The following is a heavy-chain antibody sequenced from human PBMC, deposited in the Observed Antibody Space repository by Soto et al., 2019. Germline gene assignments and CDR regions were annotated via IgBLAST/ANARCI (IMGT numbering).Heavy chain of an antibody. D-gene: IGHD2-15*01. CDR2: IYNSGRT. CDR1: GGSVSSDNYY. V-gene: IGHV4-61*01. CDR3: ARGVAAFGY. J-gene: IGHJ4*02. Sequence: PSETLSLTCTVSGGSVSSDNYYWSWIRQPPGKGLEWIGYIYNSGRTNYNPSLKSRVTISVDTSKKQFSLKLSSVTAADTAVYYCARGVAAFGYWGQGTLVTVSS.